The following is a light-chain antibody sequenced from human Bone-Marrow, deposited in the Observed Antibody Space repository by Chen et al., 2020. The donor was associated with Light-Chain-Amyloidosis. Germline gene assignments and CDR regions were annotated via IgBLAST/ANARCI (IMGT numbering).Light chain of an antibody. Sequence: QSVLAQPPAVSGAPGQTVTISCTGSSSNIGAGYNVHWYQQLPGTVPKLLIYDNNNQPSGVPDRSSVSQSGTSASLSISGLQSHDEADYYCQSCDGTLRGAVVFGGGTTLTVL. CDR1: SSNIGAGYN. CDR2: DNN. J-gene: IGLJ2*01. CDR3: QSCDGTLRGAVV. V-gene: IGLV1-40*01.